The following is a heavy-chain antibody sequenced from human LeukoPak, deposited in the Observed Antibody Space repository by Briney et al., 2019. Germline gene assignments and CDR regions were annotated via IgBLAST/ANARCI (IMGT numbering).Heavy chain of an antibody. V-gene: IGHV3-48*01. CDR2: ISSSSSTI. Sequence: GSLRLSCAASGFTFSSYSMNWVRQAPGKGLEWVSYISSSSSTIYYADSVKGRFTISRDKSKNTLYLQMNSLRAEDTAVYYCAKEGRGYSYGPDFWGQGNLVTVSS. CDR1: GFTFSSYS. CDR3: AKEGRGYSYGPDF. D-gene: IGHD5-18*01. J-gene: IGHJ4*02.